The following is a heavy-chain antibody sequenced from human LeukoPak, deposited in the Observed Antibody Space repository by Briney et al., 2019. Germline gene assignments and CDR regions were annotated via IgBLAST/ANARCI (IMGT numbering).Heavy chain of an antibody. Sequence: PGGSLRLSCGTSGFTFRGYWMTWVRQPPGKGLEWVATIKEDGSEKYYVDSVKGRFTISRDDAENSLYLQMSCLRAEDTAVYYCATFSAAESWGQGTLVTVSS. CDR3: ATFSAAES. J-gene: IGHJ5*02. CDR1: GFTFRGYW. D-gene: IGHD2-2*01. V-gene: IGHV3-7*01. CDR2: IKEDGSEK.